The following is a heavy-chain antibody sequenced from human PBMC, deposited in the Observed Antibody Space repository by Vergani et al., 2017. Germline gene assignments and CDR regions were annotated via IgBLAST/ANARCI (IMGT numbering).Heavy chain of an antibody. V-gene: IGHV3-23*04. CDR1: GFTFGDYA. CDR2: ISGHGDRT. CDR3: AREERSNTSPFVGD. D-gene: IGHD2/OR15-2a*01. J-gene: IGHJ4*02. Sequence: EVQLVESGGGLVQPGRSLRLSCTASGFTFGDYAMSWVRQTSGKGLEWVSAISGHGDRTYYADSVKGRFTISRDNSKNTVYLQMNSLKAEDRATYYCAREERSNTSPFVGDWGQGTLVTV.